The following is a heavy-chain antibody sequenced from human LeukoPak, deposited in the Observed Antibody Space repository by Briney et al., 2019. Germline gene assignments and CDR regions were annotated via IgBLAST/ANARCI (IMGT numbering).Heavy chain of an antibody. V-gene: IGHV3-74*01. CDR2: INDDGSDT. CDR1: GFTFKLYW. D-gene: IGHD3-22*01. J-gene: IGHJ6*02. Sequence: QAGGSLRLSCAASGFTFKLYWMHWVRQVPGKRPVWVSRINDDGSDTIYADSVRGRFTISRDNAKNSVYLQMNNLRAEDTAVYYCARWTDSSGYYYAHYGMDVWGQGTTVTVSS. CDR3: ARWTDSSGYYYAHYGMDV.